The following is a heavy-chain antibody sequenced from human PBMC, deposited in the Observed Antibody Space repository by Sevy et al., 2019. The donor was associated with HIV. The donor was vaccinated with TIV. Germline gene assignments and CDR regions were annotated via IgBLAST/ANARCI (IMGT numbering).Heavy chain of an antibody. CDR3: VRERGPFDGFDI. CDR1: GFMFSTYG. J-gene: IGHJ3*02. D-gene: IGHD3-10*01. Sequence: GGSLRLSCAASGFMFSTYGMHWVRQAPGKGLEWVAVIWTDGNNKYYVDSVKGRFTFSRDNSKSTLSLQMNSLRVEDTAMYYCVRERGPFDGFDIWGQGTMVTVSS. CDR2: IWTDGNNK. V-gene: IGHV3-33*01.